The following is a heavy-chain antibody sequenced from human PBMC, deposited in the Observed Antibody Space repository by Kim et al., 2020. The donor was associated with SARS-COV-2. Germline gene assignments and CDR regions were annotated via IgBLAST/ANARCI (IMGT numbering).Heavy chain of an antibody. V-gene: IGHV3-30*03. CDR1: GFTFSSYG. CDR3: ALPSEGSGSYGQADY. Sequence: GGSLRLSCAASGFTFSSYGMHWVRQAPGKGLEWVAVISYDGSNKYYADSVKGRFTISRDNSKNTLYLQMNSLRAEDTAVYYCALPSEGSGSYGQADYWGQGTLVTVSS. D-gene: IGHD3-10*01. CDR2: ISYDGSNK. J-gene: IGHJ4*02.